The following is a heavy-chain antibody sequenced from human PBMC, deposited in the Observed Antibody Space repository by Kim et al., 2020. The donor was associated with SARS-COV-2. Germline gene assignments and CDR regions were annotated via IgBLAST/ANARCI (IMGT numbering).Heavy chain of an antibody. D-gene: IGHD3-16*01. CDR2: INHSGST. Sequence: SETLSLTCAVYGGSFSGYYWSWIRQPPGKGLEWIGEINHSGSTNYNPSLKSRVTISVDTSKNQFSLKLSSVTAADTAVYYCARKPILIRHFDYWGQGTLVTVSS. J-gene: IGHJ4*02. CDR1: GGSFSGYY. CDR3: ARKPILIRHFDY. V-gene: IGHV4-34*01.